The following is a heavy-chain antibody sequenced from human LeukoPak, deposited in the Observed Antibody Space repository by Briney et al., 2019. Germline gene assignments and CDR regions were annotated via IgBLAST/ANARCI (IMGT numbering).Heavy chain of an antibody. Sequence: ASVKVSCKASGYTFTSYGISWVRQAPGQGLEWMGWISAYNGKTNYAQKLQGRVTMTTDTSTSTAYMELRSLRSDDTAVYYCARVHAYCSSTSCYSGDAFDIWGQGTMVTVSS. CDR3: ARVHAYCSSTSCYSGDAFDI. CDR1: GYTFTSYG. J-gene: IGHJ3*02. D-gene: IGHD2-2*02. CDR2: ISAYNGKT. V-gene: IGHV1-18*01.